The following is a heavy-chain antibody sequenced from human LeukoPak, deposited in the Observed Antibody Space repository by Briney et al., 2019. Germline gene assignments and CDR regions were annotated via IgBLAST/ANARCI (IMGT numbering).Heavy chain of an antibody. CDR1: GYTFTGYY. D-gene: IGHD3-22*01. V-gene: IGHV1-2*02. CDR2: INPNSGGT. Sequence: ASVKVSCKASGYTFTGYYMHWVRQAPGQGLEWMGWINPNSGGTNYAQKFQGRVTMTRDTSISTAYMELSRLRSDDTAVYYCAKMGDYYYDSSGYYGYWGQGTLVTVSS. CDR3: AKMGDYYYDSSGYYGY. J-gene: IGHJ4*02.